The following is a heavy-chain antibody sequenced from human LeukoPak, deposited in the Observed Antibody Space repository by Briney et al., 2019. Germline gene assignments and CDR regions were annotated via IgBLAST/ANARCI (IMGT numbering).Heavy chain of an antibody. CDR3: ARHVYSSTWQGAFDI. Sequence: PSETLSLTCTVSGGSINSYYWSWLRQPPGKGLEWLGYIYYSGSTNSNPSLKSRVTTSVDTSKNQFSLKLSSVTAADTALYYCARHVYSSTWQGAFDIWGQGTMVTVSS. CDR2: IYYSGST. V-gene: IGHV4-59*08. D-gene: IGHD6-13*01. J-gene: IGHJ3*02. CDR1: GGSINSYY.